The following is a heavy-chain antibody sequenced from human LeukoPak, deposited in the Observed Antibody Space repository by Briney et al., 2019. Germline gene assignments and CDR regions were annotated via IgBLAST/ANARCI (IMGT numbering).Heavy chain of an antibody. CDR3: ARGGPPGYYYDYYMDV. J-gene: IGHJ6*03. V-gene: IGHV4-59*01. CDR1: GGSISSYY. Sequence: PSETLSLTCTVSGGSISSYYWSWIRQTPGKGLEWIGYIYYSGSTNFNPSLKSRVTISVDTSKNQFFLKMSPVTAADTAVYFCARGGPPGYYYDYYMDVWGKGTTVTISS. CDR2: IYYSGST.